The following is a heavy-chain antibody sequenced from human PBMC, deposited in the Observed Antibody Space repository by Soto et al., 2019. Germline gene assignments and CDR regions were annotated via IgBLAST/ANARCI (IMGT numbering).Heavy chain of an antibody. CDR1: GGTFSSYA. Sequence: QVQLVQSGAEVKKPGSSVKVSCKASGGTFSSYAISWVRQAPGQGREWMGGIIPIFGTANYAQKFQGRVTITADEPTGTAYMELSGLRSEDTAVYYCARHRIAVAGTGGWFDPWGQGPLVTVSS. V-gene: IGHV1-69*01. CDR2: IIPIFGTA. J-gene: IGHJ5*02. D-gene: IGHD6-19*01. CDR3: ARHRIAVAGTGGWFDP.